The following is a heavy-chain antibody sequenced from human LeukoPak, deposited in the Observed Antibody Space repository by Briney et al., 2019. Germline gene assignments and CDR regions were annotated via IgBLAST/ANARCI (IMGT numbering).Heavy chain of an antibody. CDR1: GFTFRSSA. V-gene: IGHV3-30-3*01. D-gene: IGHD3-10*01. Sequence: GGSLRLSCAASGFTFRSSAMHWVRQAPGKGLEWVAVISYDGSNKYYADSVKGRFTISRDNSKNTLFLEMNSLRAEDTALYYCARDGLGIDYWGQGTLVTVSS. CDR3: ARDGLGIDY. CDR2: ISYDGSNK. J-gene: IGHJ4*02.